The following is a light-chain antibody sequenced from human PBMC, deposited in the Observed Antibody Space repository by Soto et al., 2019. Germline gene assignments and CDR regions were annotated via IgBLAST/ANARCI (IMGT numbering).Light chain of an antibody. CDR3: QQYNNWPPLT. V-gene: IGKV3-15*01. J-gene: IGKJ4*01. CDR2: GAS. Sequence: EIVMTQSPATLSVSQGERATLSCRPSQSVSSNLAWYQQKLAQAPRLLIYGASTRATGIPARFSGSGSGTEFTLTISSLQSEDFAVYYCQQYNNWPPLTFGGGTKVEIK. CDR1: QSVSSN.